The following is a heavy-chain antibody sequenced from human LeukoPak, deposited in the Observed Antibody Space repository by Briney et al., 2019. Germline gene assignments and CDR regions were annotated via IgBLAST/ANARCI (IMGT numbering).Heavy chain of an antibody. J-gene: IGHJ4*02. CDR3: AGGMFTSPVF. D-gene: IGHD3-10*02. CDR1: GGSISRYY. Sequence: TSETLSLTCTVSGGSISRYYWSWIRQPPGKGLEWIGYIYYSGSTSYNPSLESRVTISIDTSKNQFSLRLRSVTAADTAVYYCAGGMFTSPVFWGQEILVTVSS. CDR2: IYYSGST. V-gene: IGHV4-59*01.